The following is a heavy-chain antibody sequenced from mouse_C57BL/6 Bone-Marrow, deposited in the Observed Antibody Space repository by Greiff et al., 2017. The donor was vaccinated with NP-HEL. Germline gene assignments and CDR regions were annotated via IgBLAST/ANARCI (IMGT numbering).Heavy chain of an antibody. CDR1: GYSFTGYY. CDR3: ARSTMVTTREGFAY. D-gene: IGHD2-2*01. J-gene: IGHJ3*01. Sequence: VQLQQSGPELVKPGASVKISCKASGYSFTGYYMHWVQQSHGNILDWIGYIYPYNGVPSYNQKFKGKATLTVDKSSSTAYMELRSLTSEDSAVYYCARSTMVTTREGFAYWGQGTLVTVSA. V-gene: IGHV1-31*01. CDR2: IYPYNGVP.